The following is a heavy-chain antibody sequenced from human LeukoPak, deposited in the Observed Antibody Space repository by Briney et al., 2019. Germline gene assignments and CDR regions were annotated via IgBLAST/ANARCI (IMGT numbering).Heavy chain of an antibody. CDR1: GYSFTTYW. V-gene: IGHV5-51*01. CDR2: IYPGDSDT. Sequence: GESLKISCWASGYSFTTYWIGRGRQMPGKGLEGLGIIYPGDSDTKYGPSFQGQVTISADKSISTAYLQWSSLKASDTAMYYCARTYSYGPRFEYWGEGTLVPVSS. J-gene: IGHJ4*02. CDR3: ARTYSYGPRFEY. D-gene: IGHD5-18*01.